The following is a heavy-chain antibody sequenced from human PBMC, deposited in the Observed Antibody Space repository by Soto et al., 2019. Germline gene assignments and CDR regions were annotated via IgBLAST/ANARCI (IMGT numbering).Heavy chain of an antibody. J-gene: IGHJ6*02. V-gene: IGHV1-18*01. Sequence: ASVKVSCKASGYTFTNFGVTWVRRAPGQGLEWMGWISAYTDTPNYAQKFQGRVTMTRNTSISTAYMELSSLRSEDTAVYYCARGPTYSSSWYKGMDVWGQGTTVTVSS. D-gene: IGHD6-13*01. CDR2: ISAYTDTP. CDR3: ARGPTYSSSWYKGMDV. CDR1: GYTFTNFG.